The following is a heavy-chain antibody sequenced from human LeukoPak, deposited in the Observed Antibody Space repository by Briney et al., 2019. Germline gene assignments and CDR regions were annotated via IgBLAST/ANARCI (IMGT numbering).Heavy chain of an antibody. CDR2: INHSGST. V-gene: IGHV4-34*01. J-gene: IGHJ6*03. CDR1: GGSFSGYY. D-gene: IGHD4-17*01. Sequence: SETLSLTCAVYGGSFSGYYWSWIRQPPGKGLEWIGEINHSGSTNYNPSLKSRVTISVDTSKNQFSLKLSSVTAADTAVYYCAAHAEYGDYLKHMDVWGKGTTVTVSS. CDR3: AAHAEYGDYLKHMDV.